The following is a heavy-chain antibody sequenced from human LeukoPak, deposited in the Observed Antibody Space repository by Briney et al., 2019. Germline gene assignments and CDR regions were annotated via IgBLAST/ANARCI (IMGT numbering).Heavy chain of an antibody. CDR2: INSDGSST. Sequence: GGSLRLSCAGSGFGFSDAWMSWVRQAPGKGLVWVSRINSDGSSTSYADSVKGRFTISRDNAKNTLYLQMNSLRAEDTAVYYCARSIGISDAFDIWGQGTMVTVSS. V-gene: IGHV3-74*01. CDR1: GFGFSDAW. CDR3: ARSIGISDAFDI. J-gene: IGHJ3*02. D-gene: IGHD3-16*02.